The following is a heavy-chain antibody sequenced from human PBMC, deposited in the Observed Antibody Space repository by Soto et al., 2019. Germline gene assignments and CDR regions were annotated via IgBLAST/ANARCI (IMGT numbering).Heavy chain of an antibody. J-gene: IGHJ6*02. CDR3: ARAGAGYCSGGSCYSAWNYGMDV. CDR1: GGTFSSYA. CDR2: IIPIFGTA. Sequence: QVQLVQSGAEVKKPGSSVKVSCKASGGTFSSYAISWVRQAPGQGLEWMGGIIPIFGTANYAQKFQGIVTITADESTSTAYMELSSLRSEDTAVYYCARAGAGYCSGGSCYSAWNYGMDVWGQGTTVTVSS. V-gene: IGHV1-69*01. D-gene: IGHD2-15*01.